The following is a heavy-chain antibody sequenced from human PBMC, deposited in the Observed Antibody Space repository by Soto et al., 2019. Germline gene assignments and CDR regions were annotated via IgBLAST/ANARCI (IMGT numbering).Heavy chain of an antibody. CDR2: INPKSGGT. V-gene: IGHV1-2*02. D-gene: IGHD1-26*01. Sequence: SVKVSCKASGYTFTVYYMHWVRQAPGQGLEWMGWINPKSGGTMYPQKFQGRVTMTWDTSISTAYMALTRLRSDDTAVYYCARDLAKGGGSAVFDYWGQXILVTVSS. J-gene: IGHJ4*02. CDR1: GYTFTVYY. CDR3: ARDLAKGGGSAVFDY.